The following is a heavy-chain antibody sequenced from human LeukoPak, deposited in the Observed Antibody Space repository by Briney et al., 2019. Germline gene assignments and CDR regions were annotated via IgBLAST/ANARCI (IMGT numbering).Heavy chain of an antibody. CDR2: IYYSGST. Sequence: SKTLSLTCTVSGGSISSSSYYWGWIRQPPGKGLEWIGSIYYSGSTYYNPSLKSRVTISVDTSKNQCSLELSSVTAADTAVYYCARHRDGYNRWGQGTLVTVSS. J-gene: IGHJ5*02. CDR1: GGSISSSSYY. V-gene: IGHV4-39*01. CDR3: ARHRDGYNR. D-gene: IGHD5-24*01.